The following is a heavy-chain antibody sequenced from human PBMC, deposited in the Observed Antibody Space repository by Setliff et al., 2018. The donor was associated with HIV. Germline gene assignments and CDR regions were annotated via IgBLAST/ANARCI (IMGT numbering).Heavy chain of an antibody. V-gene: IGHV4-39*01. D-gene: IGHD4-17*01. J-gene: IGHJ4*02. CDR1: GDSISSSSYY. CDR3: ARYDYGDFDY. Sequence: PSETLSLTCTVSGDSISSSSYYWGWVRQPPGKGLEWIGTMFYTGSAYYTPSLKSRVTISVDTSKNQFSLRLSSVTAADTAIYYCARYDYGDFDYWGQGTPVTVSS. CDR2: MFYTGSA.